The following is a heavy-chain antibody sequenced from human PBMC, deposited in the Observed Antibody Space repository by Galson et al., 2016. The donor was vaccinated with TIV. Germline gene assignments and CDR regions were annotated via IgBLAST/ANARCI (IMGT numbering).Heavy chain of an antibody. D-gene: IGHD2-15*01. J-gene: IGHJ6*02. Sequence: SLRLSCATSGFIFDNYAMHWVRQAPGKGLEWVSGISWRSIKADYADSVRGRFTIPRDPAKNSLDLQMNSLIPEDTALYFCARGGYCSGGRCYSNGFLEFSGLDVWGQGTTVTVSS. CDR3: ARGGYCSGGRCYSNGFLEFSGLDV. V-gene: IGHV3-9*01. CDR2: ISWRSIKA. CDR1: GFIFDNYA.